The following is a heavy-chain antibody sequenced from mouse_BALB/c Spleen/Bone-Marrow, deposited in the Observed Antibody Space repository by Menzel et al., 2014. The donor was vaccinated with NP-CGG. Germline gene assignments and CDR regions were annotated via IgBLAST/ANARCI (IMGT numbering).Heavy chain of an antibody. CDR1: GYAFSSYR. V-gene: IGHV1-80*01. J-gene: IGHJ2*01. CDR3: ARRGYYYGSSYVDY. Sequence: QVQLQQPGAELVRPGSSVKISCKASGYAFSSYRMNWVKQRPGQGLEWIGQIYPGDGDTNYNGKFKGKATLTADKSSSTAYMQLSSLTSEDSAVYFSARRGYYYGSSYVDYWGQGTTLTVSS. D-gene: IGHD1-1*01. CDR2: IYPGDGDT.